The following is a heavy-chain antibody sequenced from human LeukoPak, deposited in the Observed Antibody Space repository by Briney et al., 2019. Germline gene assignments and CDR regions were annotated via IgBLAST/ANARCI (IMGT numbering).Heavy chain of an antibody. CDR1: GCSFTSYW. CDR3: ARGGDYVRDAFDI. CDR2: IYPGDCDT. V-gene: IGHV5-51*01. Sequence: GEALQISFRGSGCSFTSYWIGWGRRMPGKGGEWLGIIYPGDCDTRYSPSFQGQVTISADKSISTAYLQWSSLKASDTAMYYCARGGDYVRDAFDIWGQGTMVTVSS. J-gene: IGHJ3*02. D-gene: IGHD4-17*01.